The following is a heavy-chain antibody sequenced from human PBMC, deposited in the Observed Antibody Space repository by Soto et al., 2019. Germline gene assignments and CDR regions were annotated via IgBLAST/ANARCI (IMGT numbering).Heavy chain of an antibody. CDR2: FIPMFNRP. CDR3: ARGQFHHVSNYYYALDV. CDR1: GGTFSSYA. V-gene: IGHV1-69*01. J-gene: IGHJ6*02. Sequence: QVQLVQSGAEVKKPGSSVKVSCKASGGTFSSYAISWVRQAPGQGLEWMGGFIPMFNRPHSARKFQGRVTITADESTSTAYMDLSSLRSEDTAVYYRARGQFHHVSNYYYALDVWGQGTTVTVSS.